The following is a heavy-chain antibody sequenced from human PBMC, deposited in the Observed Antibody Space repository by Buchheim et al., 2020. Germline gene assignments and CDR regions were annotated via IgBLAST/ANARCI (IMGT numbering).Heavy chain of an antibody. CDR1: GFTFSSYG. V-gene: IGHV3-30*18. J-gene: IGHJ4*02. CDR3: AKDLYDFWSGYRD. Sequence: QVQLVESGGGVVQPGRSLRLSCAASGFTFSSYGMHWVRQAPGKGLEWVAVISYDGSNKYYADSVKGRFTISRDNSKNTLYLQMNSLRAEDTAVYYCAKDLYDFWSGYRDWGQGTL. D-gene: IGHD3-3*01. CDR2: ISYDGSNK.